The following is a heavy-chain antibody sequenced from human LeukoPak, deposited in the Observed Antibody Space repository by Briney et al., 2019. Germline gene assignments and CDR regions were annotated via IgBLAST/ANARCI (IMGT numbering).Heavy chain of an antibody. CDR1: GYTFTSYD. D-gene: IGHD3-22*01. Sequence: ASVKVSCKASGYTFTSYDINWVRQATGQGLEWMGWMNPNRGNTGYAQKFQGRVTMTRNTPISTAYMELNRLRSEGTAGYYCATKPSYYYDSSGYSPWGQGTLVTVSS. J-gene: IGHJ5*02. CDR3: ATKPSYYYDSSGYSP. CDR2: MNPNRGNT. V-gene: IGHV1-8*01.